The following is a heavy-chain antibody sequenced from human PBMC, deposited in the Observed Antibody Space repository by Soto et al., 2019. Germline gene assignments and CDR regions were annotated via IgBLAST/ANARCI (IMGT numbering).Heavy chain of an antibody. Sequence: ASVKVSCKASGGTFSSYAISWVRQAPGQGLEWMGGIIPIFGTANYAQKFQGRVTITADESTSTAYMELSSLRSEDTAVYYCARDLEVGVDGYFDYWGQGXLVTVYS. D-gene: IGHD2-8*01. CDR3: ARDLEVGVDGYFDY. CDR1: GGTFSSYA. J-gene: IGHJ4*02. V-gene: IGHV1-69*13. CDR2: IIPIFGTA.